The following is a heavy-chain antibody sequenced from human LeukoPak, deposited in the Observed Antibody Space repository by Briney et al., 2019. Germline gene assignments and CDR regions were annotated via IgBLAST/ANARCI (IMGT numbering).Heavy chain of an antibody. J-gene: IGHJ4*02. V-gene: IGHV3-33*01. D-gene: IGHD3-22*01. Sequence: PGRSLRLSCAASGFTFSSYGMHWVRQAPGKGVEWVAVIWYDGSNKYYADSVKGRFTISRDNSKNTLYLQMNSLRAEDTAVYYCARDGGSSGYLEYYFDYWGQGTLVTVSS. CDR3: ARDGGSSGYLEYYFDY. CDR1: GFTFSSYG. CDR2: IWYDGSNK.